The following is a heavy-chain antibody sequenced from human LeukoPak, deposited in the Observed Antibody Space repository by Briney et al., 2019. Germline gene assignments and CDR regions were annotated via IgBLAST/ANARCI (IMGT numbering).Heavy chain of an antibody. J-gene: IGHJ3*02. CDR3: AKDSRFGESMGAFDI. CDR1: GFSFSSYG. V-gene: IGHV3-30*02. D-gene: IGHD3-10*01. CDR2: IRYDGSNK. Sequence: QPGGSLRLSCAASGFSFSSYGMHWVRQAPCKGLEWVAFIRYDGSNKYYADSVKGRFTISRDNSKNTLYLQMNSLRAEDTAVYYCAKDSRFGESMGAFDIWGQGTMVTVSS.